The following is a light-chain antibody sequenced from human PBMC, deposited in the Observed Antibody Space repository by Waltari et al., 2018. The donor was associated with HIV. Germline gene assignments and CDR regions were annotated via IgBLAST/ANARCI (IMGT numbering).Light chain of an antibody. J-gene: IGLJ1*01. CDR2: EVS. V-gene: IGLV2-14*01. CDR1: SSHVGGYNY. CDR3: SSYTGNITPYV. Sequence: QSALTQPASVSGSPGQSITISCTGTSSHVGGYNYVPWYQQHPGKAPKLIISEVSNRPSGVSYRFSGSKSGNTASLTISGLQAEDEADYYCSSYTGNITPYVFGTGTKITVL.